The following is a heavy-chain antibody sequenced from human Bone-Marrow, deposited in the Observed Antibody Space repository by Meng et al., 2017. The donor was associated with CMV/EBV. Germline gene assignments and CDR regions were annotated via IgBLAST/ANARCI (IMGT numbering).Heavy chain of an antibody. CDR2: IIPMRATT. CDR3: VGSEEFYPFRSGWEWYYHYGMDV. Sequence: SVKVSCKASGYTFTSYDIYWVRQATGQGLEWMGGIIPMRATTNYAQRFQGRVTITADKSTATVYMELSSLRSEDTAVYYCVGSEEFYPFRSGWEWYYHYGMDVWGPGTTVTVSS. D-gene: IGHD3-3*01. J-gene: IGHJ6*02. V-gene: IGHV1-69*10. CDR1: GYTFTSYD.